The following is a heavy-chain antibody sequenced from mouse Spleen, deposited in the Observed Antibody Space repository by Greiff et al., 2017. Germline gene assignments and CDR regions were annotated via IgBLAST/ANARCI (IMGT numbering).Heavy chain of an antibody. CDR1: GYTFTSYG. D-gene: IGHD2-4*01. CDR2: IYPRSGNT. J-gene: IGHJ3*01. CDR3: ERDGTYDYDGD. Sequence: VQRVESGAELARPGASVKLSCKASGYTFTSYGISWVKQRPGQGLEWIGEIYPRSGNTYYPEKFKGKVTLTADNSSSITYLELRSLTSEGSAVYFCERDGTYDYDGDRGQGTLVTVSA. V-gene: IGHV1-81*01.